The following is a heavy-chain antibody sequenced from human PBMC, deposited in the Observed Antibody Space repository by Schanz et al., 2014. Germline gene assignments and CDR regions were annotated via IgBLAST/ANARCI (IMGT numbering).Heavy chain of an antibody. CDR1: GFSFSDYF. CDR3: ARDPRGYSYGFRLDH. Sequence: QVQLVESGGGLVKPGGSLRLSCAASGFSFSDYFLSWIRQTPGKGLEWVAYISSSGRDTYYADSVNGRFTISRDNAKNSLYLQMNSLRAEDTAVYYCARDPRGYSYGFRLDHWGQGTLVTVSS. D-gene: IGHD5-18*01. V-gene: IGHV3-11*04. CDR2: ISSSGRDT. J-gene: IGHJ4*02.